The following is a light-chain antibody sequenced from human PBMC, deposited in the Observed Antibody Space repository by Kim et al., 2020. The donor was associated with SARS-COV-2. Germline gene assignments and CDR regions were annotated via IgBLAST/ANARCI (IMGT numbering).Light chain of an antibody. Sequence: SVKLHCTLNREHSQDPIALQQQRPRKGPRNLMEGEKDCRHPKGGGVPDRFLGSRSWAERFLPLSRPQVEDEAAYYCQTWGTGFVVFGGGTQLTVL. CDR2: GEKDCRH. CDR3: QTWGTGFVV. CDR1: REHSQDP. J-gene: IGLJ3*02. V-gene: IGLV4-69*01.